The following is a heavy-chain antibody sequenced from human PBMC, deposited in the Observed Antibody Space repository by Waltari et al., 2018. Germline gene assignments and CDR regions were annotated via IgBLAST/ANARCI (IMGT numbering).Heavy chain of an antibody. D-gene: IGHD7-27*01. V-gene: IGHV1-2*02. Sequence: QVQLVQPGVAVKKSGASVRVSCMASGYTFTVYYLHWIRQAPGQGPEWMGWINPNNGATKYAQKFQGRVTMTRDTSINTAYLEVTSDDTAVYYCARDRWGESHGYGYWGRGTLVTVSS. CDR3: ARDRWGESHGYGY. CDR2: INPNNGAT. CDR1: GYTFTVYY. J-gene: IGHJ4*02.